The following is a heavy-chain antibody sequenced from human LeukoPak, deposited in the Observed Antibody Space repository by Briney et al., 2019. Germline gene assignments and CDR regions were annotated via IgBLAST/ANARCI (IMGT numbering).Heavy chain of an antibody. CDR3: ARGQTPDAGYYFDY. D-gene: IGHD2-2*01. V-gene: IGHV4-4*02. CDR2: INHSGST. J-gene: IGHJ4*02. CDR1: GGSISSSNW. Sequence: SETLSLTCTVSGGSISSSNWWSWVRQPPGKGLEWIGEINHSGSTNYNPSLKSRVTISVDTSKNQFSLKLSSVTAADTAVYYCARGQTPDAGYYFDYWGQGTLVTVSS.